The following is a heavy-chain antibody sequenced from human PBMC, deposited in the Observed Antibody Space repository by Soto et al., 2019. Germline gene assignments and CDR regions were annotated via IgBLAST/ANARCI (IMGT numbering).Heavy chain of an antibody. CDR3: TTDLWRIAVVVGSTGYFNP. CDR1: GFTFSDAW. Sequence: LSCAASGFTFSDAWMSWVRQAPGKGSDWVGRIKSKSDGGTTEYAAPVRGRFTISRDDSKNTLYLQMNSLKTEDTAVYYCTTDLWRIAVVVGSTGYFNPWGQGTPVTVSS. D-gene: IGHD2-15*01. CDR2: IKSKSDGGTT. J-gene: IGHJ5*02. V-gene: IGHV3-15*01.